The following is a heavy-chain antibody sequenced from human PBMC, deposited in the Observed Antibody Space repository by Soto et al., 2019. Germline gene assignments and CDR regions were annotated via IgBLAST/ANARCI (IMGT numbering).Heavy chain of an antibody. V-gene: IGHV3-23*01. J-gene: IGHJ4*02. D-gene: IGHD3-16*02. Sequence: EVQLLESGGGLVQPGGSLRLSCAASGFSFSSYAMSWVRQAPGKGLEWVSTISGKSIRTHYAGSVEGRFTVSRDNSKNTLFLHMSSLRAEDTAVYYCARHHYIQSISYFDYWGQGTLVTVSS. CDR1: GFSFSSYA. CDR2: ISGKSIRT. CDR3: ARHHYIQSISYFDY.